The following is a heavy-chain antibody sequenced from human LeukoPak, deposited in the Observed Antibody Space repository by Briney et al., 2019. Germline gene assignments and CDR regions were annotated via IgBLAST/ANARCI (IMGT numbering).Heavy chain of an antibody. D-gene: IGHD3-10*01. V-gene: IGHV3-9*01. Sequence: GGSLRLSCAVSGFSFDDYAMHWVRQAPGKGLEWVSGISWNSGSIGYAESVKGRFTISRDISKNTFYLQMSSLTADDAALYYCAKDQQGGAGSGRFDYWGQGTLVTVSS. CDR1: GFSFDDYA. CDR3: AKDQQGGAGSGRFDY. CDR2: ISWNSGSI. J-gene: IGHJ4*02.